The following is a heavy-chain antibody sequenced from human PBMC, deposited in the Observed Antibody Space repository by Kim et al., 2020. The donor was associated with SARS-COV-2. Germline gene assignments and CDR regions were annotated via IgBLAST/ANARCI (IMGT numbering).Heavy chain of an antibody. CDR3: ARDQQPLLGTYYYYYGMDV. Sequence: SVKVSCKASGGTFSSYAISWVRQAPGQGLEWMGGIIPIFGTANYAQKFQGRVTITADESTSTAYMELSSLRSEDTAVYYCARDQQPLLGTYYYYYGMDVWGQGTTVTVSS. CDR1: GGTFSSYA. V-gene: IGHV1-69*13. CDR2: IIPIFGTA. J-gene: IGHJ6*02. D-gene: IGHD2-21*02.